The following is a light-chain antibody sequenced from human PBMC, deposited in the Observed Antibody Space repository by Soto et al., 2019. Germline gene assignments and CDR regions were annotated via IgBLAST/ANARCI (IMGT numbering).Light chain of an antibody. Sequence: AIRMTQSPSSFSASTGDRVTITCRASQGISSYLAWYQQKPGKAPKLLIYAASTLRSGVPSRFSGSGSGTDFTLTISCLQSEDLATYYCEQYYSYHWTFGQGTKVEIK. V-gene: IGKV1-8*01. CDR2: AAS. J-gene: IGKJ1*01. CDR1: QGISSY. CDR3: EQYYSYHWT.